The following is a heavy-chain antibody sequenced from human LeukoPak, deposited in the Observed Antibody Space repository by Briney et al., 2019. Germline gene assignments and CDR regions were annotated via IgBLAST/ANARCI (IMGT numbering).Heavy chain of an antibody. CDR3: AKKGPGSGSYYNGFDY. Sequence: GGSLRLSCAASGFTFSSYGMHWVRQAPGKGLEWVAFIRYDGSNKYYADSVKGRFTISRDNFKNTLYLQMNSLRAEDTAVYYCAKKGPGSGSYYNGFDYWGQGTLVTVSS. CDR2: IRYDGSNK. CDR1: GFTFSSYG. J-gene: IGHJ4*02. D-gene: IGHD3-10*01. V-gene: IGHV3-30*02.